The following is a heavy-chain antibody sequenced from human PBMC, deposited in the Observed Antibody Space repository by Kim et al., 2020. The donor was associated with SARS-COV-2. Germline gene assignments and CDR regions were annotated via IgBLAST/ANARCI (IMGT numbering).Heavy chain of an antibody. J-gene: IGHJ4*02. D-gene: IGHD1-1*01. CDR3: ASAYNSGTQPVVI. Sequence: YADSVKGRFTISRDNAKNSLYLQMNSLRDEDTAVYYCASAYNSGTQPVVIWGQGTLVTVSS. V-gene: IGHV3-48*02.